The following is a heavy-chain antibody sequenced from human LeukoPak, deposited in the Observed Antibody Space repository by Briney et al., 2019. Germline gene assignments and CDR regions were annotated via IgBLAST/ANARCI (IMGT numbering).Heavy chain of an antibody. J-gene: IGHJ4*02. CDR1: GSTFSYYG. CDR2: IWYDGSYK. Sequence: GGSLRLSCAASGSTFSYYGMHWVRQAPGKGLDWVAVIWYDGSYKYYADSVKGRFTISRDNSKNTMYLQMNSLRAEDTAVYYCAKRVQFTAETGTGLDYWGQGTLVTVSP. V-gene: IGHV3-33*06. D-gene: IGHD6-13*01. CDR3: AKRVQFTAETGTGLDY.